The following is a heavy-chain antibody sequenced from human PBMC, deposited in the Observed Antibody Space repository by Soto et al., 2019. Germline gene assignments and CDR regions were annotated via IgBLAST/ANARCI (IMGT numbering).Heavy chain of an antibody. Sequence: QVQLVQSGAEVKKPGSSVKVSCKASGGTFSSYAISWVRQAPGQGLEWMGGIIPIFGTANYAQKFQGRVKSTGDESTSTAYMELSSLRSEGTAVYYCAGGDGGYQQDPGAPWGQGTLVAVSS. CDR2: IIPIFGTA. CDR3: AGGDGGYQQDPGAP. CDR1: GGTFSSYA. J-gene: IGHJ5*02. V-gene: IGHV1-69*12. D-gene: IGHD4-17*01.